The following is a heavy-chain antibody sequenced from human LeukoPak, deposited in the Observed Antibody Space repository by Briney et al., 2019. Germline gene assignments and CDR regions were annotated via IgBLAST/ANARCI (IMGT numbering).Heavy chain of an antibody. Sequence: PSETLSLTCAVYGGSFSGYYWSWIRQPPGKGLEWIGGINHSGSTNYNPSLKSRVTISVDTSKNQFSLKLSSVTAADTAVYYCARVRMAAAATYVLDYWGQGTLVTVSS. V-gene: IGHV4-34*01. CDR2: INHSGST. J-gene: IGHJ4*02. D-gene: IGHD6-13*01. CDR3: ARVRMAAAATYVLDY. CDR1: GGSFSGYY.